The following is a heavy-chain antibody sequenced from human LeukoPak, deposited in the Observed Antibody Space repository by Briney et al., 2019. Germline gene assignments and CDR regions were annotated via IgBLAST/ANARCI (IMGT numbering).Heavy chain of an antibody. CDR3: ASEQLVSHAFDI. J-gene: IGHJ3*02. D-gene: IGHD6-13*01. V-gene: IGHV4-59*01. Sequence: SETLSLTCTVSGGSISSYYWSWIRQPPGKGLEWIGHIYYSGSTNYNPSLTSRVTISVDTSKNQFSLKLSSVTAADTAVYYCASEQLVSHAFDIWGQGTMVTVSS. CDR1: GGSISSYY. CDR2: IYYSGST.